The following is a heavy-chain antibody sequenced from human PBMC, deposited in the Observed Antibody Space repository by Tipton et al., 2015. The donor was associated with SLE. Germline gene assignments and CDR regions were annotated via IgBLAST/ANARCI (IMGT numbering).Heavy chain of an antibody. V-gene: IGHV4-4*07. D-gene: IGHD1-14*01. CDR1: GGSISSYY. CDR2: IYTSGST. Sequence: TLSLTCTVSGGSISSYYWSWIRQPAGKGLEWIGHIYTSGSTNYNPSLQSRVTISVDTSKNQFSLKLSSVTAADTAVYYCATRTKRGMDVWGQGTTVTVSS. J-gene: IGHJ6*02. CDR3: ATRTKRGMDV.